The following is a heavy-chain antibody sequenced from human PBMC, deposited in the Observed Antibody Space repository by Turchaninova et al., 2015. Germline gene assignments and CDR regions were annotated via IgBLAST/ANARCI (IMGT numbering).Heavy chain of an antibody. CDR3: TTDPGDYPXX. Sequence: EEQLVESGGGLVKHGGSLRLSCATSGFHFIYAWMSWVRQVLGRVLAWVCRIISKTDGGTXXYAAXXGGXXXISXDDSEXXLYXXXNSLKSEXXAMYYCTTDPGDYPXXWGQGXPVTVSS. J-gene: IGHJ4*02. CDR2: IISKTDGGTX. V-gene: IGHV3-15*01. CDR1: GFHFIYAW.